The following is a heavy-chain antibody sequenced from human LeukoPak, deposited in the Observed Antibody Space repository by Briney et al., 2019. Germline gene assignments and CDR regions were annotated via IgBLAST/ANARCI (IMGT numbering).Heavy chain of an antibody. V-gene: IGHV3-48*03. D-gene: IGHD3-22*01. CDR3: ARIFDSSGYPDDVFDI. CDR1: GFTFSSYE. Sequence: GGSLRLSYAASGFTFSSYEMNWVRQAPGKGLEWVSYISSSGSTMYYADSVKGRFTISRDNAKNSLYLQMNSLRAEDTAVFYCARIFDSSGYPDDVFDIWGQGTMVTVSS. CDR2: ISSSGSTM. J-gene: IGHJ3*02.